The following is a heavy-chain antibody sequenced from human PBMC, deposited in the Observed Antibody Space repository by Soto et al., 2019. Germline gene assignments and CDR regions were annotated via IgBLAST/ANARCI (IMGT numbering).Heavy chain of an antibody. Sequence: SETLSLTCTVSGGSISNFYWSWIRQPPGKGLEWIGYISYSGNTNYNPSLKSRVSISVDASKNQLSLNLTPVTAADTAVYYCARAPMVLSRSYFDSWGQGTPVTVSS. CDR3: ARAPMVLSRSYFDS. D-gene: IGHD2-8*01. V-gene: IGHV4-59*01. J-gene: IGHJ4*02. CDR1: GGSISNFY. CDR2: ISYSGNT.